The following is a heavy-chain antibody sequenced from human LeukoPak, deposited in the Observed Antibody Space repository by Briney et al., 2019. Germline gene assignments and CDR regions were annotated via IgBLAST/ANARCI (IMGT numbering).Heavy chain of an antibody. CDR2: IYYSGST. D-gene: IGHD3-10*01. CDR1: GGSIRGYY. J-gene: IGHJ4*02. CDR3: ARHEFDSGSLPYFDY. V-gene: IGHV4-59*08. Sequence: PSETLSLTCTVSGGSIRGYYRSWIRQPPGKGLEWSGDIYYSGSTNYNPSLKSRVTISVDTSKNQFSLKLSAVTAADTAVYYRARHEFDSGSLPYFDYWGQGILVTVSS.